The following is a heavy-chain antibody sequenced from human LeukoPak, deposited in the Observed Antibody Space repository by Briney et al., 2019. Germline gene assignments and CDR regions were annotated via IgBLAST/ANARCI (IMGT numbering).Heavy chain of an antibody. V-gene: IGHV1-2*02. CDR1: GYFFDNFY. CDR2: INCNDGST. D-gene: IGHD1-14*01. J-gene: IGHJ5*01. CDR3: ARDEGSTYNQLDS. Sequence: ASVKVSCKASGYFFDNFYIQWVRQAPGQGPEWLGWINCNDGSTNFAQKFQGRVTMTRVTAMSTVYMDLSGLRADDTAIYYCARDEGSTYNQLDSWGQGTLVTVSS.